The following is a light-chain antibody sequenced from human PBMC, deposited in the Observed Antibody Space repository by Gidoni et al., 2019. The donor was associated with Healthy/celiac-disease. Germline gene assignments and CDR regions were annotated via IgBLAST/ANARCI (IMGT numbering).Light chain of an antibody. V-gene: IGKV3-15*01. J-gene: IGKJ3*01. CDR1: QSVSSN. CDR2: GAS. Sequence: EIVMPQSPATLSVSPGERATLSCRASQSVSSNLAGYQQKPGQAPRPRINGASTRATGIPASISGSGSGTEFTLTISSLQSEDFAVYDCQQYNNWPQTFGPGTKVDIK. CDR3: QQYNNWPQT.